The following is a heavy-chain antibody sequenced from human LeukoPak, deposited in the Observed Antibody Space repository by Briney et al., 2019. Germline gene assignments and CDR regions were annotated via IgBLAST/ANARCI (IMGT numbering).Heavy chain of an antibody. D-gene: IGHD1-26*01. CDR3: AKDFTGGGSYWFDY. CDR2: IIPILGIA. Sequence: ASVKVSCKASGGTFSSYAISWVRQAPGQGLEWMGRIIPILGIANYAQKFQGRVTITADKSTSTAYMELSSLRSEDTAVYYCAKDFTGGGSYWFDYWGQGTLVTVSS. CDR1: GGTFSSYA. J-gene: IGHJ4*02. V-gene: IGHV1-69*04.